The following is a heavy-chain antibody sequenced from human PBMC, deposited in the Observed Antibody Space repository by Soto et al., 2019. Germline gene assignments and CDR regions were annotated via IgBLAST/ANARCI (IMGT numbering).Heavy chain of an antibody. J-gene: IGHJ4*02. Sequence: SETLSLTCSVSGGSISVSYWSWIRHSPGKGLEWLGYVYYTGSTNYSPSLRSRVSISVDTSKNEFSLRLSSVTAADTAVYFCARSVAVPGAHIDYWGQGTQVTVSS. V-gene: IGHV4-59*01. CDR1: GGSISVSY. D-gene: IGHD6-19*01. CDR2: VYYTGST. CDR3: ARSVAVPGAHIDY.